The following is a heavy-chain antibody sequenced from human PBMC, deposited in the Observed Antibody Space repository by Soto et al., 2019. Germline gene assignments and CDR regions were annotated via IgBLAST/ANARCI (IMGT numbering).Heavy chain of an antibody. CDR1: GFTFSSYG. V-gene: IGHV3-30*18. D-gene: IGHD2-2*01. CDR3: AKGGYCSSTSCTLSPGYYMDV. Sequence: GGSLRLSCAASGFTFSSYGMHWVRQAPGKGLEWVAVISYDGSNKYYADSVKGRFTISRDNSKNTLYLQMNSLRAEDTAVYYCAKGGYCSSTSCTLSPGYYMDVWGKGTTVTVSS. CDR2: ISYDGSNK. J-gene: IGHJ6*03.